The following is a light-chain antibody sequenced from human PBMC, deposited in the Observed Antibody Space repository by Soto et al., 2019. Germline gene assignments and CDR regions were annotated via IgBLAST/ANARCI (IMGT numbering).Light chain of an antibody. CDR3: QQYGNSFVG. V-gene: IGKV3-20*01. Sequence: EIVLTQFPGTLSLSPGERASLSCRASQSVSIKLAWYQQKPGQAPRLLIYGASSRATGIPDRFSGSGSGTDFTLIISRLEPEDFAVYYCQQYGNSFVGFGQGTKVDIK. CDR1: QSVSIK. J-gene: IGKJ1*01. CDR2: GAS.